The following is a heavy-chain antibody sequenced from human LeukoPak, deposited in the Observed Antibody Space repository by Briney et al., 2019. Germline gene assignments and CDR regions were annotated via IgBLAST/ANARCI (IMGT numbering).Heavy chain of an antibody. V-gene: IGHV4-28*01. CDR3: ARTYSGSYHYFDY. D-gene: IGHD1-26*01. Sequence: SDTLSLTCAVSGYSISSSNWWGWIRQPPGKGLEWIGYIYYSGSTYYNPSLKSRVTMSVDTPKNQFSLKLSSVTAVDTAVYYCARTYSGSYHYFDYWGQGTLVTVTS. CDR2: IYYSGST. J-gene: IGHJ4*02. CDR1: GYSISSSNW.